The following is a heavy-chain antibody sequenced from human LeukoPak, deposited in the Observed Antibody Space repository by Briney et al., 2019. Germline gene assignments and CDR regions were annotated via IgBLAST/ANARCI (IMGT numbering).Heavy chain of an antibody. CDR2: IYPGDSDT. D-gene: IGHD3-16*01. J-gene: IGHJ4*02. V-gene: IGHV5-51*01. CDR1: GCSFTSYW. Sequence: GESLKISCKGSGCSFTSYWIGWVRQMPGKGLEWMVIIYPGDSDTIYSPSFQGQVTISADKSISTAYLQWSSLKASDTAMYYCARRYRLGSTDYYFDYWGQGTLVTVSS. CDR3: ARRYRLGSTDYYFDY.